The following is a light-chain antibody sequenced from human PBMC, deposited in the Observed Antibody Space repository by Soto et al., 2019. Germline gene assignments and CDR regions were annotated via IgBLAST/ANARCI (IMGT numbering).Light chain of an antibody. V-gene: IGLV2-14*01. Sequence: QSALTQPASVSGSPGQSITISCTGTSGDVGVYKFVSWYQQHPGKAPKLIIYEVSNRPSGVSSRFSGSKSGNTASLTISGLQAEDEADYYCSSYTSSSTLVFGTGTKVTVL. CDR1: SGDVGVYKF. CDR2: EVS. CDR3: SSYTSSSTLV. J-gene: IGLJ1*01.